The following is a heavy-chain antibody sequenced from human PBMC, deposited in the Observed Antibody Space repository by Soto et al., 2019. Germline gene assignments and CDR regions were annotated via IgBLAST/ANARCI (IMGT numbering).Heavy chain of an antibody. CDR3: VRALGYSYGNWFDP. V-gene: IGHV4-59*01. CDR1: GGSISSYY. CDR2: IYYSGST. J-gene: IGHJ5*02. Sequence: SETLSLTCTVSGGSISSYYWSWIRQPPGKGLEWIGYIYYSGSTNYNPSLKSRVTISVDTSKNQFSLKLSSVTAADTAVYYCVRALGYSYGNWFDPWGQGPRSPSPQ. D-gene: IGHD5-18*01.